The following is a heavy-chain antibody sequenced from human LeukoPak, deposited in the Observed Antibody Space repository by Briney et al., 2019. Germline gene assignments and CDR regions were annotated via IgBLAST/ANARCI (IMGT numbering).Heavy chain of an antibody. D-gene: IGHD3-16*01. Sequence: PGGSLRLSCAASGFTFSRYTMNWVRQAPGKELEWISNIRSECSSTTYADSVKGRFTISRDNAKNSLYLQINSLRAEDTAVYYCVRDLNWAFDYWGQGTLVTVSS. J-gene: IGHJ4*02. V-gene: IGHV3-48*01. CDR2: IRSECSST. CDR3: VRDLNWAFDY. CDR1: GFTFSRYT.